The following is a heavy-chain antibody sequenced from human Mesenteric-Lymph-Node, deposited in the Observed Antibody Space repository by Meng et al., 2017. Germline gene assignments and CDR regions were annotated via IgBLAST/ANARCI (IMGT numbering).Heavy chain of an antibody. CDR3: VRTPGGNYYDSSGYSFDY. CDR1: GDTFSKYY. J-gene: IGHJ4*02. CDR2: INPSGGGT. Sequence: ASVKVSCKASGDTFSKYYMQWVRQAPGQGLEWMGIINPSGGGTIYAQKFQDRVTMTTDTSTSTAYMELWSLTSDDTAVYYCVRTPGGNYYDSSGYSFDYWGQGTLVTVSS. D-gene: IGHD3-22*01. V-gene: IGHV1-46*01.